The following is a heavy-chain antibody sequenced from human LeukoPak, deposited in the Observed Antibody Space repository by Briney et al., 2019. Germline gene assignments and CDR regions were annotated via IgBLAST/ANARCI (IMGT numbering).Heavy chain of an antibody. CDR2: ISGSGGST. V-gene: IGHV3-23*01. CDR1: GFTFSSYA. Sequence: GGSLRLSCAPSGFTFSSYAMSWVRQAPGKGLEWVSAISGSGGSTYYADSVKGRFTISRDNSKNTLYLQMNSLRAEDTALYYCAKADIVVVVAATPFDYWGQGTLVTVSS. D-gene: IGHD2-15*01. CDR3: AKADIVVVVAATPFDY. J-gene: IGHJ4*02.